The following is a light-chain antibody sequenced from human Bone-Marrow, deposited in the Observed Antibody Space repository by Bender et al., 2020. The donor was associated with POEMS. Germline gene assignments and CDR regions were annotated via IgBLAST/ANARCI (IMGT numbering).Light chain of an antibody. CDR1: SSDVGRYYS. Sequence: QSALTQPPSVSGSPGQSVTISCTGASSDVGRYYSVSWYQLHPGKAPKLIIYDDTDRTSGAPHRFSGLESGSTASLTISGRQARDEARYHCCSSGRSPKFVF. J-gene: IGLJ1*01. CDR3: CSSGRSPKFV. V-gene: IGLV2-11*01. CDR2: DDT.